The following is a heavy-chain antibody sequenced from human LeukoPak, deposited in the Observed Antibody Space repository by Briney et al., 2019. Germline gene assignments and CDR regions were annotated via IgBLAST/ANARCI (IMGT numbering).Heavy chain of an antibody. D-gene: IGHD3-10*01. CDR1: GFTFNTYG. J-gene: IGHJ6*02. Sequence: QPGRSLRLSCAASGFTFNTYGMHWVRQAPGKGLEWVAVISYDGSDKYYADSVKGRFTISRDNSKNTLYLQMNSLRAEDTAVYYCAKSVFLMVRGYGMDVWGQGTTVTVSS. CDR3: AKSVFLMVRGYGMDV. V-gene: IGHV3-30*18. CDR2: ISYDGSDK.